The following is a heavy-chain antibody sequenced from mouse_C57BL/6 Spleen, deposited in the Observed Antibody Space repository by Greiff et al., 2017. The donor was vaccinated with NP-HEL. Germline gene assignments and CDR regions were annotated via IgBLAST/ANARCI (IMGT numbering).Heavy chain of an antibody. Sequence: QVQLKQPGAELVRPGSSVKLSCKASGYTFTSYWMHWVKQRPIQGLEWIGNIDPSDSETHYNQKFKDKATLTVDKSSSTAYMQLSSLTSEDSAVYYCARDDYDGRMDYWGKGTTLTVSS. CDR3: ARDDYDGRMDY. CDR2: IDPSDSET. J-gene: IGHJ2*01. D-gene: IGHD2-4*01. CDR1: GYTFTSYW. V-gene: IGHV1-52*01.